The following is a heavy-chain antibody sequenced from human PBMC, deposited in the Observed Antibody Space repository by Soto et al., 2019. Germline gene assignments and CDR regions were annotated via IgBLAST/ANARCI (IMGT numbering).Heavy chain of an antibody. V-gene: IGHV3-23*01. J-gene: IGHJ3*02. CDR2: ISHDGYDI. Sequence: PGGSLRLSCAASGFTFTTYAMSWVRQAPGKGLEWVSAISHDGYDIYYAYSVKGRFTISRDNSKHMHFLQMYILRTEDTAVYYWAHPRMFGSFDAYDIWG. D-gene: IGHD3-10*02. CDR1: GFTFTTYA. CDR3: AHPRMFGSFDAYDI.